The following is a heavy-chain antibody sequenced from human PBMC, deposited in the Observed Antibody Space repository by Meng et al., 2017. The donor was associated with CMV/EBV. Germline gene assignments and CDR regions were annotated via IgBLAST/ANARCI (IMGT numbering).Heavy chain of an antibody. CDR2: IIPIFGTA. CDR1: GGTFSSYA. D-gene: IGHD4-17*01. V-gene: IGHV1-69*05. J-gene: IGHJ6*02. Sequence: SVKVSCKASGGTFSSYAISWVRQAPGQGLEWMGGIIPIFGTANYAQKLQGRVTITTDESTSTAYMELSSLRSEDTAVYYCARGVTTSFWDLGGMDVWGQGTTVTVSS. CDR3: ARGVTTSFWDLGGMDV.